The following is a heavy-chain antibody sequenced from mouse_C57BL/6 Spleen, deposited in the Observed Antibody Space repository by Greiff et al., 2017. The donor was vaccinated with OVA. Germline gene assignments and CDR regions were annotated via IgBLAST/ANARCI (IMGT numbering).Heavy chain of an antibody. V-gene: IGHV1-69*01. J-gene: IGHJ4*01. CDR3: ARSEDYYAMVY. CDR1: GYTFTSYW. CDR2: IDPSDSYT. Sequence: QVQLQQPGAELVMPGASVKLSCKASGYTFTSYWMHWVKQRPGQGLEWIGEIDPSDSYTNYNQKFKGKSTLTVDKSSSTAYMQLSSLTSEDSAVYYCARSEDYYAMVYWGQGTSVTVSS.